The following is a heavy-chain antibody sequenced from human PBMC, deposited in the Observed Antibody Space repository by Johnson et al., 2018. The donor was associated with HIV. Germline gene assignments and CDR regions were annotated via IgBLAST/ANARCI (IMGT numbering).Heavy chain of an antibody. CDR1: GFTFSSYA. CDR3: ANYAGLGAFDI. CDR2: IYSGGST. Sequence: VESGGDVVQPGRSLRLSCAASGFTFSSYAMHWVRQAPGKGLEWVSVIYSGGSTYYADSVKGRFTISRDNSKNTLHLQMNNLRAEDTAVYYCANYAGLGAFDIWGQGTMVTVS. D-gene: IGHD4-17*01. J-gene: IGHJ3*02. V-gene: IGHV3-NL1*01.